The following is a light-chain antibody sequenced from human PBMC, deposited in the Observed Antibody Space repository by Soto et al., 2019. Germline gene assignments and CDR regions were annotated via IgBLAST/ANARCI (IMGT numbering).Light chain of an antibody. Sequence: EILMTQSPATLSVSPGERATLSCRASQSVSSNLAWYQQKPCQAPRLPIYGASTRATGIPARFSGSGSGTEFTLTISSLQSEDFAVYYCQQYNNWPPWTFGQGTKVEIK. CDR2: GAS. V-gene: IGKV3-15*01. CDR1: QSVSSN. J-gene: IGKJ1*01. CDR3: QQYNNWPPWT.